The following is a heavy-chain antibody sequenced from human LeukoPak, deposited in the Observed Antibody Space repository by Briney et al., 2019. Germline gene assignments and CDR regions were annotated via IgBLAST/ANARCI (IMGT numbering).Heavy chain of an antibody. J-gene: IGHJ4*02. CDR3: ARVPYYYDSGGYHYYFDY. D-gene: IGHD3-22*01. Sequence: PSETLSLTCAVYGGSFSGYYWSWIRQPPGKGLEWIGEINHSGSTNYNPSLKSRVTISVDTSKNQFSLKLSSVTAADTAVYYCARVPYYYDSGGYHYYFDYWGPGTVVTVSS. V-gene: IGHV4-34*01. CDR1: GGSFSGYY. CDR2: INHSGST.